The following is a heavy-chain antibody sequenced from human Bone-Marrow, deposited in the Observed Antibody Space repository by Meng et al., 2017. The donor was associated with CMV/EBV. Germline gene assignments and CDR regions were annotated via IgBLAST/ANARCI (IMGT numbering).Heavy chain of an antibody. CDR3: ATGPRGSSSWFGWFDP. Sequence: ASVKVSCKASGYTFTGYYMHWVRQAPGQGLEWMGWINPNSGGTNYAQKFQGRVTMTRDTSISTAYMELSSLRSEDTAVYYCATGPRGSSSWFGWFDPWGQGTLVTVSS. D-gene: IGHD6-13*01. J-gene: IGHJ5*02. CDR2: INPNSGGT. CDR1: GYTFTGYY. V-gene: IGHV1-2*02.